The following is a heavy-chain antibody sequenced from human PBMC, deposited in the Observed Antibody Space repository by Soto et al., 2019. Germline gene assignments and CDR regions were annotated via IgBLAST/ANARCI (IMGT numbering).Heavy chain of an antibody. CDR2: MYYGRST. V-gene: IGHV4-61*01. CDR3: ALRSMAVVPEY. J-gene: IGHJ4*02. Sequence: SETLSLTCTVSGGSVSSGSYYWSWIRQPTGKGLEWIGYMYYGRSTNYNPSLKSRVTLSVDTSTNQCSLTLSSMTAADTAVYYCALRSMAVVPEYWGQGTLVTVSS. D-gene: IGHD3-22*01. CDR1: GGSVSSGSYY.